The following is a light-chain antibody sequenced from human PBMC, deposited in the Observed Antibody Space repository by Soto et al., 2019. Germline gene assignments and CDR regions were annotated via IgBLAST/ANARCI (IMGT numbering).Light chain of an antibody. CDR1: QSVSNN. J-gene: IGKJ2*01. CDR3: QQYDEWPPSYT. Sequence: EIVMTQSPATLSVSPGERATLSCRAGQSVSNNLAWFQQKPGQAPRLLIYGASTRATGIPARITGSGSGTEFTLTISSLQSEDFAVYYCQQYDEWPPSYTFGQGTKLEI. CDR2: GAS. V-gene: IGKV3-15*01.